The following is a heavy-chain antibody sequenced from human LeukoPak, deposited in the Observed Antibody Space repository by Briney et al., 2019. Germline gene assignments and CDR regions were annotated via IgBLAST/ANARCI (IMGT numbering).Heavy chain of an antibody. J-gene: IGHJ4*02. D-gene: IGHD3-22*01. CDR1: GFTVSGDY. CDR3: AKHYDSSSYWGY. CDR2: ISGSGGST. Sequence: GGSLRLSCAASGFTVSGDYLSWVRQAPGKGLEWVSAISGSGGSTYYADSVKGRFTISRDNSKNTLYLQMNSLRAEDTAVYYCAKHYDSSSYWGYWGQGTLVTVSS. V-gene: IGHV3-23*01.